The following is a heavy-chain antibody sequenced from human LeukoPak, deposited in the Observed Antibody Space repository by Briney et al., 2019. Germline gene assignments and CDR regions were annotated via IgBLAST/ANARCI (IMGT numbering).Heavy chain of an antibody. CDR3: ARNLGATFSYYYYYGMDV. D-gene: IGHD1-26*01. V-gene: IGHV3-33*01. Sequence: PGGSLRLSCAASGFTFSSYGMHWVRQAPGKGLEWVAVIWYDGSNKYYADSVKGRFTISRDNSKNTLYLQMNSLRAEDTAVHYCARNLGATFSYYYYYGMDVWGQGTTVTVSS. J-gene: IGHJ6*02. CDR1: GFTFSSYG. CDR2: IWYDGSNK.